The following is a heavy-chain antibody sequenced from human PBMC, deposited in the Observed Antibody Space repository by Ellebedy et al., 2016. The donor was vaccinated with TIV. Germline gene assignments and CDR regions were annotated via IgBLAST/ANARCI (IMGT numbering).Heavy chain of an antibody. CDR2: ISHDGDNK. V-gene: IGHV3-30-3*01. D-gene: IGHD3-16*02. CDR3: ARVGFGRIISHGFDP. J-gene: IGHJ5*02. CDR1: GFTFSDYA. Sequence: PGGSLRLSCTASGFTFSDYALHWVRQPPGKGLEWVAAISHDGDNKYHADSVKGRFTISRDNSKNTMYLQMNSLRVEDTAIYYCARVGFGRIISHGFDPWGQGTLLIVSS.